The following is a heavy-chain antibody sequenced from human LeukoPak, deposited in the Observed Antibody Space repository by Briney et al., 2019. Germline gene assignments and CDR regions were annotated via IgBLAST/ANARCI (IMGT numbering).Heavy chain of an antibody. J-gene: IGHJ4*02. CDR2: IYSGGST. Sequence: GGSLRLSCAASGFTFSSYTMTWVRQAPGKGLEWVSLIYSGGSTYYADSVKGRFTISRDNSKNTLYLQMNSLRAEDTAVYYCARRAGGYSHPYDYWGQGTLVTVSS. CDR1: GFTFSSYT. V-gene: IGHV3-53*01. D-gene: IGHD4-23*01. CDR3: ARRAGGYSHPYDY.